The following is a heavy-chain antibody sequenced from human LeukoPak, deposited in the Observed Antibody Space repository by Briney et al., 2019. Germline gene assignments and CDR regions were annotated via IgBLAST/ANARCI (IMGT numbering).Heavy chain of an antibody. D-gene: IGHD1-26*01. CDR3: ARDFVVGLTNWFDP. CDR1: GGSLSGYY. CDR2: INHSGST. Sequence: SETLSLTCAVYGGSLSGYYWSWIRQPPGKGLEWIGEINHSGSTNYNPSLKSRVTISVDTSKNQFSLKLSSVTAADTAVYYCARDFVVGLTNWFDPWGQGTLVTVSS. V-gene: IGHV4-34*01. J-gene: IGHJ5*02.